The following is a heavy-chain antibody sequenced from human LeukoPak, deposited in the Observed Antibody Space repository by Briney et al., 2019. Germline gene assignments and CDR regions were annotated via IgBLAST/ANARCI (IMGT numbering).Heavy chain of an antibody. Sequence: GASVKVSCKASGGTFSSYAISWVRQAPGQGLEWMRGVIPIFGTANYAQKFQGRVTITTDESTSTAYMELSSLRSEDTAVYYCARDREVQYYYDSSAYYYRYFQHWGQGTLVTVSS. CDR1: GGTFSSYA. D-gene: IGHD3-22*01. CDR3: ARDREVQYYYDSSAYYYRYFQH. CDR2: VIPIFGTA. V-gene: IGHV1-69*05. J-gene: IGHJ1*01.